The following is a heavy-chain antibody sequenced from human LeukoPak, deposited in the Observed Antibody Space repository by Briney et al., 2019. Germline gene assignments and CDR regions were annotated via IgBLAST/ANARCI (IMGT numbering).Heavy chain of an antibody. D-gene: IGHD3-10*01. V-gene: IGHV3-66*01. Sequence: PGGSLRLSCAASGFTVSSNYMTWVRQAPGKGLEWVSVIYSGGNTYYADSVKGRFTISRDNSKNTLYLQMNSLRAEDTAVYYCARDPEGGLYDYGSGGSIDYWGQGTLVTVSS. CDR3: ARDPEGGLYDYGSGGSIDY. CDR1: GFTVSSNY. J-gene: IGHJ4*02. CDR2: IYSGGNT.